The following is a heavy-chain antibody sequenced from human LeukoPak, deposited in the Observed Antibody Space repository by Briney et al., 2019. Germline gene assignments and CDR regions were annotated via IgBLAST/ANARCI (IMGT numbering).Heavy chain of an antibody. CDR1: GHTFTSYG. Sequence: ASVKVSCKASGHTFTSYGISWVRQAPGQGLEWMGWISAYNGNTNYAQKLQGRVTMTTDTSTSTAYMELRSLRSDDTAVYYCARVDEVRWLQSPNIDYWGQGTLVTVSS. J-gene: IGHJ4*02. D-gene: IGHD5-24*01. V-gene: IGHV1-18*01. CDR3: ARVDEVRWLQSPNIDY. CDR2: ISAYNGNT.